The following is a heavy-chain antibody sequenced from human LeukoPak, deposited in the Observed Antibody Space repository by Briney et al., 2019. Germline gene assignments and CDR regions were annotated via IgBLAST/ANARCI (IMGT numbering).Heavy chain of an antibody. V-gene: IGHV6-1*01. CDR1: GDSVSGSPAV. CDR3: ARGAVRGGTNFDY. CDR2: AYYRSKWYI. D-gene: IGHD3-10*01. J-gene: IGHJ4*02. Sequence: SQTLSLTCAISGDSVSGSPAVWNWIRQSPSRCLEWLGRAYYRSKWYIDYAESVKGRIAITPDTSKNQFSLQLNSVTPEDTAVYYCARGAVRGGTNFDYWGQGTLVTVSS.